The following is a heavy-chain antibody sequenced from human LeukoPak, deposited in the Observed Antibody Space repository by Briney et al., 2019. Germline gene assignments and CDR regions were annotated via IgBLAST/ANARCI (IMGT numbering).Heavy chain of an antibody. V-gene: IGHV3-73*01. CDR2: IRSKANTYAT. CDR1: GFTFSGST. Sequence: GGSLRLSCAASGFTFSGSTMHWVRQASGKGLEWVGRIRSKANTYATTYAASVKGRFTISRDDSKNTAYLQMNSLKTEDTAVYYCTASNSIGGGAFDIWGQGTMVTVSS. CDR3: TASNSIGGGAFDI. D-gene: IGHD6-25*01. J-gene: IGHJ3*02.